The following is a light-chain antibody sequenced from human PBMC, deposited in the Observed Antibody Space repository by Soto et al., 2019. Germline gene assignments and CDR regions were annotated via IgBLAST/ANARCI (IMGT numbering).Light chain of an antibody. CDR3: AAWDDSLSGRWV. Sequence: QAVVTQPPSASGTPGQRVTISCSGSSSNIESNYVYWYQQLPGTAPKVLIYKNNQRPSGVPDRFSGSKSGTSASLVISGLRSEDEADYYCAAWDDSLSGRWVFGGGTKLTVL. J-gene: IGLJ3*02. V-gene: IGLV1-47*01. CDR2: KNN. CDR1: SSNIESNY.